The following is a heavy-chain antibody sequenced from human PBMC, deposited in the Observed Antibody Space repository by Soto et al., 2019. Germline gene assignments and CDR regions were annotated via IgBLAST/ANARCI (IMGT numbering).Heavy chain of an antibody. Sequence: ASVKVSCKASGYTFTSYAMHWVRQAPGQRLEWMGWINAGNGNTKYSQKFQGRVTITRDTSASTAYMELSSLRSEDTAVYYCARDTPYYGDYSVARNWFDPWGQGTLVTVSS. CDR2: INAGNGNT. CDR3: ARDTPYYGDYSVARNWFDP. CDR1: GYTFTSYA. V-gene: IGHV1-3*01. D-gene: IGHD4-17*01. J-gene: IGHJ5*02.